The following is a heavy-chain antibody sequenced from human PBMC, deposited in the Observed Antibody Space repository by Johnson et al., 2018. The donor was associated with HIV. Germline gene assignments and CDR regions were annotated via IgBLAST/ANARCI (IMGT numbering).Heavy chain of an antibody. J-gene: IGHJ3*02. CDR1: GLTFSDYY. V-gene: IGHV3-11*04. D-gene: IGHD3-10*01. Sequence: QVQLVESGGGLVKPGGSLRLSCAAPGLTFSDYYMTWIRQAPGKGLEWVSYISSSGSTMYYADSVKGRFTISRDNAKNSLYLQMNSLRAEDTAVYSCARDLRFDRLVQGRVIISGVFDMWGQGTVVHVSS. CDR3: ARDLRFDRLVQGRVIISGVFDM. CDR2: ISSSGSTM.